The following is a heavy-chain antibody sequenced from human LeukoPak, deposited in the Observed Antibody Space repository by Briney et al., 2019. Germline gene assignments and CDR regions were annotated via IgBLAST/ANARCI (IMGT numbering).Heavy chain of an antibody. Sequence: GGSLRLSCAASGFTFRNYGMHWVRQAPGKGLEWVAVIWSAENNKYYADSVQGRFTISRDDSKNTVFLQMNSLRAEDTAVYYCAKVSGRIQIWPQPFGDGMDVWGQGTTVTVSS. V-gene: IGHV3-33*06. CDR1: GFTFRNYG. D-gene: IGHD3-10*01. J-gene: IGHJ6*02. CDR2: IWSAENNK. CDR3: AKVSGRIQIWPQPFGDGMDV.